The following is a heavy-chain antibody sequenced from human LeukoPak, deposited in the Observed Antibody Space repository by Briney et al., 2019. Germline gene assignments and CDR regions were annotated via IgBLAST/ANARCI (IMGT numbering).Heavy chain of an antibody. CDR1: GGSMNSRSYY. D-gene: IGHD3-10*01. Sequence: SETLSLTCTVSGGSMNSRSYYWGWIRQPPGTGLEFIGSIFYTGSAYYNPSLKSRVSISVDTSKSHFSLNLISVTAADTALYYCASLFYFGSGSFPTYWGRGTLVTVSS. CDR3: ASLFYFGSGSFPTY. CDR2: IFYTGSA. J-gene: IGHJ4*02. V-gene: IGHV4-39*01.